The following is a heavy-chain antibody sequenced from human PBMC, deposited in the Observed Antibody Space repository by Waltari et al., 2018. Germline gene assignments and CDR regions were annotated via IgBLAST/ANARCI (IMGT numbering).Heavy chain of an antibody. CDR1: GFSFNVAW. Sequence: EVQVVESGGGLAKPGGSLRLSCVVSGFSFNVAWMSWVRQTPGKGLEWVGHIKSKTAGGTVDYATPVKGRFTISRDDSKNTVYLQMSSLNTDDTAVYYCTTGGGRNGMGVWGQGTTVTVSS. CDR2: IKSKTAGGTV. J-gene: IGHJ6*02. V-gene: IGHV3-15*01. CDR3: TTGGGRNGMGV. D-gene: IGHD3-16*01.